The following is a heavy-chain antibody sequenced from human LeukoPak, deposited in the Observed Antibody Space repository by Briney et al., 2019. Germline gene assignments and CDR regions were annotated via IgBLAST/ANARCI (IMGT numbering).Heavy chain of an antibody. CDR1: ALTATSKY. CDR2: IFSGGTT. D-gene: IGHD2-8*01. CDR3: AGEVYRPW. V-gene: IGHV3-66*01. J-gene: IGHJ4*02. Sequence: GGSMRLARAAYALTATSKYMSWVRQAPGKGLEWVSVIFSGGTTKYADAVKGRFTISRDNSRNILFLQMNSLKAEDTAIYYCAGEVYRPWWGQGILVTVSS.